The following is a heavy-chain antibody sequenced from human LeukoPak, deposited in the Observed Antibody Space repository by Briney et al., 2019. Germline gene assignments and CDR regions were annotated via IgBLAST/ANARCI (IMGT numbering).Heavy chain of an antibody. CDR3: ARAPRTSLLWFGELSALDYYYGMDV. D-gene: IGHD3-10*01. CDR1: GFIVSSNY. V-gene: IGHV3-53*01. CDR2: IYSGGST. Sequence: GGSLRLSCAASGFIVSSNYMSWVRQAPGMGLEWVSVIYSGGSTKYADSVKGRFTISRDNSKNTLYLQMNSLRAEDTAVYYCARAPRTSLLWFGELSALDYYYGMDVWGQGTTVTVSS. J-gene: IGHJ6*02.